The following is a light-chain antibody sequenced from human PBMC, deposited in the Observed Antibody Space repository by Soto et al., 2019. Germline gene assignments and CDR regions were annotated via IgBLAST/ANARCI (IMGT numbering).Light chain of an antibody. J-gene: IGLJ3*02. Sequence: QSVLTQPASVSGSPGQSITISCTGTSSDVGGYNYVSWYQQYPGKAPKLMISGVSERPSGVPDRFSGSKSGNTASLTISGLQAEDEADYYCCSYVDTDTWVFGGGTKLTVL. V-gene: IGLV2-11*01. CDR2: GVS. CDR1: SSDVGGYNY. CDR3: CSYVDTDTWV.